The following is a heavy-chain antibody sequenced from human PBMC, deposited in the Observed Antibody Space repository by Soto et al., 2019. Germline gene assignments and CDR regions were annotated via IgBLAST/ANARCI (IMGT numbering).Heavy chain of an antibody. CDR1: GGSVGGYY. Sequence: PSETLSLTCAVYGGSVGGYYWSWVRQPPGKGLEWIGEINHSGSITYAPSLKSRVTMSVDTSKNQFPLRLNSVTAADTAVYYCARGEVTTGVFWGQGTQVTVS. CDR2: INHSGSI. V-gene: IGHV4-34*01. J-gene: IGHJ4*02. D-gene: IGHD4-17*01. CDR3: ARGEVTTGVF.